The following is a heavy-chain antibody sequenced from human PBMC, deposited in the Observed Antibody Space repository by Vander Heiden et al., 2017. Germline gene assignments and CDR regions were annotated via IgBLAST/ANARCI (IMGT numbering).Heavy chain of an antibody. V-gene: IGHV3-21*01. J-gene: IGHJ6*02. D-gene: IGHD1-26*01. CDR2: ISSSSSYI. CDR1: GFPFSSYS. Sequence: EVQLVESGGGLVKPGGSLRLSCAASGFPFSSYSMNWVRQAPGKGLEWVSSISSSSSYIYYADSVKGRFTISRDNAKNSLYLQMNSLRAEDTAVYYCARDPGAGYGMDVWGQGTTVTVSS. CDR3: ARDPGAGYGMDV.